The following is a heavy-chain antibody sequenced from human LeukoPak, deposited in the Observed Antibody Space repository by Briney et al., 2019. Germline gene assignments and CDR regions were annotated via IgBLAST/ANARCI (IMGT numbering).Heavy chain of an antibody. Sequence: PSETLSLTCTVSGGSISSYYWSWIRQPPGKGLEWIGYIYYSGSTNYNPSLKSRVTISVDTSTNQISLKLSSVTAADTAVYYCARAVKYYYDSSGYPKWFDPWGQGTLVTVSS. CDR2: IYYSGST. J-gene: IGHJ5*02. V-gene: IGHV4-59*01. CDR1: GGSISSYY. CDR3: ARAVKYYYDSSGYPKWFDP. D-gene: IGHD3-22*01.